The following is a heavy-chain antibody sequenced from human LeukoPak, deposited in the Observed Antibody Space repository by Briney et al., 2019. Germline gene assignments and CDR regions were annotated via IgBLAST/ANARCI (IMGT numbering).Heavy chain of an antibody. J-gene: IGHJ4*02. CDR3: ARVAVADSATYY. V-gene: IGHV1-69*05. Sequence: SXXVSCKASGGTFISYAISWVGQAPGQGREWRGRIIPIFGKAKNVQKFQGRGTITTDESTSTAYMELSSLRSDDTAVYYCARVAVADSATYYWGQGTLVTVSS. CDR1: GGTFISYA. D-gene: IGHD6-19*01. CDR2: IIPIFGKA.